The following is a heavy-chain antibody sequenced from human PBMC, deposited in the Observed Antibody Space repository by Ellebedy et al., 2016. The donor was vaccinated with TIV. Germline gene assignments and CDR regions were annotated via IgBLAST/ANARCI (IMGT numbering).Heavy chain of an antibody. CDR1: GYTFNTNA. CDR2: INAGNGIA. D-gene: IGHD6-25*01. CDR3: ARARKRRFSSGPLFDF. Sequence: ASVKVSCXASGYTFNTNALHWVRQAPGQGLEWMGWINAGNGIAKYSQKFLGRVTFTRDTSASTAYMELSSLRSEDTAVYYCARARKRRFSSGPLFDFWGQGALVTVSS. J-gene: IGHJ4*02. V-gene: IGHV1-3*01.